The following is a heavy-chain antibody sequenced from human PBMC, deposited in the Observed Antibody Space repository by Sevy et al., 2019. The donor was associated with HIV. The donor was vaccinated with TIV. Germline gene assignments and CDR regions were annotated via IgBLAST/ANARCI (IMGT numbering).Heavy chain of an antibody. CDR2: ISWNNGRI. J-gene: IGHJ4*02. CDR3: AKALWTQVSGSSFDY. D-gene: IGHD3-10*01. V-gene: IGHV3-9*01. CDR1: GFTFDDYA. Sequence: GGSLRLSCAASGFTFDDYAMHWVRQAPGKGLEWVSGISWNNGRIGYADSVKGRFTISRDNAKNSLYLQMNGLRAEDTAFYYCAKALWTQVSGSSFDYWGQGTLVTVSS.